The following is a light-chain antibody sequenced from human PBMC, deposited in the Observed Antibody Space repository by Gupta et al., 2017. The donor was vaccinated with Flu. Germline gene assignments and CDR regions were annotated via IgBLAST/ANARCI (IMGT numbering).Light chain of an antibody. V-gene: IGKV1-39*01. CDR1: QSISSY. Sequence: DIQMTQSPSSLSAPVRDRVTITCRASQSISSYSNWYQQKPGKAPKLLISASSSLQSGVPSKYCGGGCGRDFSLTISSLQPEDFAAYYYQQRYSTPPWTFGQGTRVEIK. J-gene: IGKJ1*01. CDR2: ASS. CDR3: QQRYSTPPWT.